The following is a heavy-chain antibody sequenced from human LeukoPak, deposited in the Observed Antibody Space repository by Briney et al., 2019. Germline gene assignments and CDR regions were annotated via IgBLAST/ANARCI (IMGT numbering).Heavy chain of an antibody. CDR2: INPNSGDT. D-gene: IGHD4/OR15-4a*01. CDR3: ARSEAVLTHFDY. CDR1: GNTFNGYY. Sequence: ASVKVSCKASGNTFNGYYIHWVRQAPGQGLEWMGWINPNSGDTNYAQKFQGRVAMTRDTSISTAYMEVSRLRSDDTAVYYCARSEAVLTHFDYWGQGTLVTVSS. J-gene: IGHJ4*02. V-gene: IGHV1-2*02.